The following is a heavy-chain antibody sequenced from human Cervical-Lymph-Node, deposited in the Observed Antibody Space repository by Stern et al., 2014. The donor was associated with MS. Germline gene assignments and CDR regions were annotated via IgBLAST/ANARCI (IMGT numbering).Heavy chain of an antibody. D-gene: IGHD2-21*02. CDR1: GYTFSNFD. V-gene: IGHV1-8*01. Sequence: QVQLVQSGAEVREPGASVKVSCKASGYTFSNFDINWGRQAPGQGREWVGRRDPNSDTTRYAQKFQGRVTITRDSSISTAYMELSSLRSDDTAVYYCARGREVYMVTDAFDSWGQGTLVTVSS. CDR3: ARGREVYMVTDAFDS. J-gene: IGHJ4*02. CDR2: RDPNSDTT.